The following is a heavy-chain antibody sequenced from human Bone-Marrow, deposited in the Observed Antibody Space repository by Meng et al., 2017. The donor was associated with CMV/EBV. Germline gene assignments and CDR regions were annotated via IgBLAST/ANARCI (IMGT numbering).Heavy chain of an antibody. J-gene: IGHJ4*02. CDR2: ISDSGST. CDR3: ARGASGKYYYHFDH. V-gene: IGHV4-39*07. CDR1: GGSIISMGSY. D-gene: IGHD1-26*01. Sequence: SETLSLTCTVSGGSIISMGSYWGWIRQPPGKGLEWFGLISDSGSTYYNPSLRSRVTISVDTSKNQFSLRLSSVTAADSAVYYCARGASGKYYYHFDHWGQGALVTVSS.